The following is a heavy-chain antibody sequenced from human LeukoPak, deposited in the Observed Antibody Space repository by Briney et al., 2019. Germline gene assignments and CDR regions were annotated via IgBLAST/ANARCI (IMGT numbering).Heavy chain of an antibody. Sequence: PGGSLSLSCAASGFSFSSYWMNWVRQAPGKGLVWVAHINTDGRTTTYADSVKGRFTVARDNAKNTLYLEMDRLRVEDTAVYYCARDNAYMFDFWGQGTQVTVSS. J-gene: IGHJ4*02. CDR3: ARDNAYMFDF. CDR2: INTDGRTT. D-gene: IGHD4-11*01. V-gene: IGHV3-74*01. CDR1: GFSFSSYW.